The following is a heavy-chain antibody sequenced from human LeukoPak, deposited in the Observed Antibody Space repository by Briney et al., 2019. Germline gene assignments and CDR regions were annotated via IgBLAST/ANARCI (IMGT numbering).Heavy chain of an antibody. V-gene: IGHV4-59*08. CDR3: ARAPGFNGHYFLDY. CDR1: GASISSYY. D-gene: IGHD3-22*01. CDR2: IYYIGTT. Sequence: SETLSLTCTVSGASISSYYWSWIRQSPGKELEWIGYIYYIGTTSHNPSLKSRLTISVDTSKNQFSLQLSSVTAADTAVYYCARAPGFNGHYFLDYWGQGTLVTVSS. J-gene: IGHJ4*02.